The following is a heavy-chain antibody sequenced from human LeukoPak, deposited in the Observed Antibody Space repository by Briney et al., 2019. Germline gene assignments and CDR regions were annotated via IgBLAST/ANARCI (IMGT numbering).Heavy chain of an antibody. CDR2: IYSGGST. Sequence: PGGSLRLSCAASGFTVSSNYMSWVRQAPGKGLEWVSVIYSGGSTYYADSVKGRFTISRDNSKNTLYLQMNSLRAEDTAVYYCARQRYCSSTSCPSGAFDIWGQGTMVTVSS. D-gene: IGHD2-2*01. V-gene: IGHV3-53*01. CDR3: ARQRYCSSTSCPSGAFDI. CDR1: GFTVSSNY. J-gene: IGHJ3*02.